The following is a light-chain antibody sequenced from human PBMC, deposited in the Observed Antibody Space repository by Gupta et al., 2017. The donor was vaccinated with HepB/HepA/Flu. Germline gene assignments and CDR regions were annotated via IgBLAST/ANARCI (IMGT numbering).Light chain of an antibody. CDR3: YSTDSSGFSHV. J-gene: IGLJ1*01. Sequence: SYELTPPSSVSVSPGQTARITCSGDALPKKDAYWSQQQSGQAPVLVIYEDSKRPSGIPERFSGSSSGTTATLTISGAQVEDEAGYYCYSTDSSGFSHVFGTGTKVTVL. V-gene: IGLV3-10*01. CDR2: EDS. CDR1: ALPKKD.